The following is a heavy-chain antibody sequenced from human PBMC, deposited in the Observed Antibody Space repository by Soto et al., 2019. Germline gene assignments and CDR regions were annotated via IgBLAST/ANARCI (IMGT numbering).Heavy chain of an antibody. D-gene: IGHD3-10*02. J-gene: IGHJ6*02. V-gene: IGHV3-21*01. CDR3: ARVCPDYYGVDV. Sequence: GSLRLSCAASGFTFSSYSMNWVRQAPGKGLEWVSSISSSSSYIYYADSVKGRFTISRDNAKNSLYLQMNSLRAEDKAVYYCARVCPDYYGVDVWGQGTTVTVSS. CDR2: ISSSSSYI. CDR1: GFTFSSYS.